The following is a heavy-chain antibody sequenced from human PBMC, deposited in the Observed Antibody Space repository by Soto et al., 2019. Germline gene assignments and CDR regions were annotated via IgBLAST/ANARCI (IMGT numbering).Heavy chain of an antibody. CDR3: ARVRAVVGSAFDI. Sequence: GGSLRLSCAASGFTFSSYSMNWVRQAPGKGLEWVSYISSSSSTIYYADSVKGRFTISRDNAKNSLYLQMNSLRDENTAVYYCARVRAVVGSAFDIWGQGTMVTVSS. CDR2: ISSSSSTI. D-gene: IGHD2-15*01. V-gene: IGHV3-48*02. J-gene: IGHJ3*02. CDR1: GFTFSSYS.